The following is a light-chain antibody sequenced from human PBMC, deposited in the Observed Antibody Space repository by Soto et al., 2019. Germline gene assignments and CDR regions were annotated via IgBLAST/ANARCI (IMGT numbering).Light chain of an antibody. CDR2: GES. J-gene: IGKJ5*01. CDR1: QSVSNNY. Sequence: VLTQSPGTLSLSPGDSATLSCRDSQSVSNNYLAWYQQKTGQAPRLLIYGESSRATGIPDRLSGSGSGTDLNLTISRLEPEDFAVYYCQKYGSSSITFGQGTRLEIK. V-gene: IGKV3-20*01. CDR3: QKYGSSSIT.